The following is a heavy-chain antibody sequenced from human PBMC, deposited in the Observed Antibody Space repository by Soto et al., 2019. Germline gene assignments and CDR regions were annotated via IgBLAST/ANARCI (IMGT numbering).Heavy chain of an antibody. J-gene: IGHJ4*02. CDR2: IYTSGST. Sequence: PSETLSLTCTVSGGSISSFYCNWIRQPAGKGLEWIGRIYTSGSTNYNPSLKSRVTMSVDTSKNLFSLKLSSVTAADTAMYYCARDHSRSAMDYWGQGTLVTVSS. D-gene: IGHD6-6*01. CDR1: GGSISSFY. V-gene: IGHV4-4*07. CDR3: ARDHSRSAMDY.